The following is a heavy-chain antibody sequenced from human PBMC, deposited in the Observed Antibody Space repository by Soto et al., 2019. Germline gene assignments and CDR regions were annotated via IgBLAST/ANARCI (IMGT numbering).Heavy chain of an antibody. J-gene: IGHJ4*02. Sequence: SETLYLTCSFSGDSVTSPYLTLIRQSPKKGLEWIGYMHYTGFSYYNPSLKSRVTISVDRSKNQFSLKLSSVTAADTAVYYCARGDNTYYFDYWGQGTLVTVSS. V-gene: IGHV4-59*02. D-gene: IGHD2-21*02. CDR1: GDSVTSPY. CDR3: ARGDNTYYFDY. CDR2: MHYTGFS.